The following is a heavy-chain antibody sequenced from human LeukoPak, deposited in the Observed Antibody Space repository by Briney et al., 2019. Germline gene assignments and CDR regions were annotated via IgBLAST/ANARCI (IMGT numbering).Heavy chain of an antibody. CDR1: GFTFSGFD. D-gene: IGHD3-22*01. V-gene: IGHV3-30*02. CDR3: AKWLASTQHFGY. J-gene: IGHJ4*02. CDR2: IRYDGSNK. Sequence: GGSLRLSCTASGFTFSGFDMHWVRQAPGKGLEWVAFIRYDGSNKYYADSVKGRFTISRDNSKNTLYLQMNSLRAEDTAVYYCAKWLASTQHFGYWGQGILVTFSS.